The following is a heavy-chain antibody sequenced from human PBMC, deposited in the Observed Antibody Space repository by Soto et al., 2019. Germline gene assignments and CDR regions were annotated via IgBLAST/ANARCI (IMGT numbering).Heavy chain of an antibody. D-gene: IGHD2-15*01. J-gene: IGHJ6*02. CDR1: GFTFRNYG. CDR2: IWYDGINK. V-gene: IGHV3-33*08. Sequence: PGGSLRLSCAASGFTFRNYGMHWVRQAPGKGLEWVAFIWYDGINKYYGDAVKGRFTISRDNAKNSLYLQMNCLRAEDTAVYYCARDTPSGYYGMDVWGQGTTVTVSS. CDR3: ARDTPSGYYGMDV.